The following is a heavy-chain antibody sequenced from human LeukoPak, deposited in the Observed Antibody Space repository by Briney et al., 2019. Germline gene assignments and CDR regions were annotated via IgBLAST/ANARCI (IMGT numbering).Heavy chain of an antibody. CDR1: GFTFSSYS. Sequence: GGSLRLSCAASGFTFSSYSMNWVRQAPGKGLEWVSSISSSSSYIYYADSVKGRFTISRDNAKNSLYLQMNSLRAEDTAVYYCARESSIAARQAPTDCYYMDVWGKGTTVTVSS. J-gene: IGHJ6*03. D-gene: IGHD6-6*01. CDR3: ARESSIAARQAPTDCYYMDV. V-gene: IGHV3-21*01. CDR2: ISSSSSYI.